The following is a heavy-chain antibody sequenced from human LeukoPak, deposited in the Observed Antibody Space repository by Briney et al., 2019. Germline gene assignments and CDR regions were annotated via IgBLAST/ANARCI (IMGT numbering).Heavy chain of an antibody. D-gene: IGHD2-15*01. CDR2: IHYSGST. J-gene: IGHJ4*02. CDR3: ARDPGAASPNCHIDC. CDR1: GGSVRSNSHY. Sequence: SETLSLTCSVSGGSVRSNSHYWNWIRQPPGQGLERIGYIHYSGSTDYNPAFKSRVTMSVDTSKNQFSLKVTSMTAADTAVYFCARDPGAASPNCHIDCWGQGTLVTVSS. V-gene: IGHV4-61*01.